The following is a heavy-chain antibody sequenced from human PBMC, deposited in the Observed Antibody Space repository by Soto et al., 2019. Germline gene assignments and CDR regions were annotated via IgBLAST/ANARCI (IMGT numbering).Heavy chain of an antibody. CDR3: ASTSSSWSHPFDY. Sequence: GGSLRLSCAASGFTFSSYGMHWVRQAPGKGLEWVAVIWYDGSNKYYADSVKGRFTISRDNSKNTLYLQMNSLRAEDTAVYYCASTSSSWSHPFDYWGQGTLVTVSS. J-gene: IGHJ4*02. V-gene: IGHV3-33*01. CDR2: IWYDGSNK. D-gene: IGHD6-13*01. CDR1: GFTFSSYG.